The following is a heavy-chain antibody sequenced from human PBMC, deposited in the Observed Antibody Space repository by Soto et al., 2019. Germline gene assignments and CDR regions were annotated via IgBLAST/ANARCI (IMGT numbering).Heavy chain of an antibody. CDR3: ARATAADDYGMDV. CDR1: RFTFSSYD. CDR2: MGLAGAP. J-gene: IGHJ6*02. Sequence: SLRLSWAPSRFTFSSYDMLWVRQNTEKGLEWVSAMGLAGAPYYPSSVKGRFTISRENANNSLYLQTNSLIAGDTAVYYCARATAADDYGMDVWGQGTTVTVSS. V-gene: IGHV3-13*05. D-gene: IGHD6-13*01.